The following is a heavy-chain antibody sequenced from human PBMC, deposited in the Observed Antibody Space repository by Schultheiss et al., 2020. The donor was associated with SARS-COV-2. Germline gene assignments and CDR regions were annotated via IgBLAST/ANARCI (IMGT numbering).Heavy chain of an antibody. CDR3: ARDYPRWDAFDI. CDR1: GGSISSYY. D-gene: IGHD4-23*01. CDR2: IYPSATT. V-gene: IGHV4-4*07. Sequence: SETLSLTCTVSGGSISSYYWSWIRQPAGKGLEWIGRIYPSATTNYNPSLKSRVTMSVDTSKNQFSLKLSSVTAADTAVYYCARDYPRWDAFDIWGQGTMVTVSS. J-gene: IGHJ3*02.